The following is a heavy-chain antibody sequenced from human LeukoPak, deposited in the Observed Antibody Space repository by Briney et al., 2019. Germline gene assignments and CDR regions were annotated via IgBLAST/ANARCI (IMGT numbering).Heavy chain of an antibody. D-gene: IGHD3-3*01. V-gene: IGHV3-30*02. CDR2: IRYDGSNK. CDR1: GFTFSSYG. Sequence: QPGGSLRLSCAAFGFTFSSYGMHWVRQAPGKGLERVAFIRYDGSNKYYADSVKGRFTISRDNSKNTLYLQMNGLRADDTAVYYCAKDLYYDFWSGYQFDYWGQGTLVTVSS. J-gene: IGHJ4*02. CDR3: AKDLYYDFWSGYQFDY.